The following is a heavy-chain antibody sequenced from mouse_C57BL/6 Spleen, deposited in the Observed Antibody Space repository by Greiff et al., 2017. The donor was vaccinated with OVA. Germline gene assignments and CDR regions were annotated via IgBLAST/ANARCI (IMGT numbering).Heavy chain of an antibody. D-gene: IGHD1-1*01. CDR2: IHPNRGST. CDR3: AALITTDYAMDY. V-gene: IGHV1-64*01. Sequence: QVQLQQPGAELVKPGASVKLSCKASGYTFTSYWMPWVKQRPGQGLEWIGMIHPNRGSTNYNEKFKSKATLTVANSSSAAYMQLSRLTSEDAAVDYCAALITTDYAMDYGGQGTAVTVSS. CDR1: GYTFTSYW. J-gene: IGHJ4*01.